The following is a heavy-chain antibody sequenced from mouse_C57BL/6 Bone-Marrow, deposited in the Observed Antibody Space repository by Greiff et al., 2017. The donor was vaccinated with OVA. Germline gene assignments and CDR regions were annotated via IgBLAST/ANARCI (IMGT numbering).Heavy chain of an antibody. CDR2: IYYSGTI. D-gene: IGHD2-2*01. Sequence: DVKLVESVPGLVKPSQTVFLTCTVTGISITTGNYRWSWIRQFPGNKLEWIGYIYYSGTITYNPSLTSRTTITRDTPTNQFFLEMNSLTAEDTATYYCARAGDGYAYFDYWGQGTTLTVSS. V-gene: IGHV3-5*01. CDR1: GISITTGNYR. J-gene: IGHJ2*01. CDR3: ARAGDGYAYFDY.